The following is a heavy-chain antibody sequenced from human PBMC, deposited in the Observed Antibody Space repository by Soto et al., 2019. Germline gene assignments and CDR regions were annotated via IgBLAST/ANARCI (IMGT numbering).Heavy chain of an antibody. J-gene: IGHJ6*02. Sequence: EVQLVESGGGLVKPGGSLRLSCAASGFTFSSYSMNWVRQAPGKGLEWVSSISSSSSYIYYADSVKGRFTISRDNDKTSLYLQMNSLRAEDTAVYYCASLLDRGSCWYYYGMDVWGQGTTVTVSS. CDR2: ISSSSSYI. CDR1: GFTFSSYS. V-gene: IGHV3-21*01. CDR3: ASLLDRGSCWYYYGMDV. D-gene: IGHD6-13*01.